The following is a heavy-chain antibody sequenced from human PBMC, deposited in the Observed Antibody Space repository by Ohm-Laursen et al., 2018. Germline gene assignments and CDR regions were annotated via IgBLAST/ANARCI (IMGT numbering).Heavy chain of an antibody. D-gene: IGHD6-19*01. V-gene: IGHV3-53*05. Sequence: SLRLSCSASGFTVSSNYMSWVRQAPGKGLEWVSVIYSGGSTYYADSVKGRFTISRDNAKNSLYLQMNSLRAEDTALYYCAKGSGWKESSFLEYAFDIRGQGTMVTVSS. CDR1: GFTVSSNY. J-gene: IGHJ3*02. CDR3: AKGSGWKESSFLEYAFDI. CDR2: IYSGGST.